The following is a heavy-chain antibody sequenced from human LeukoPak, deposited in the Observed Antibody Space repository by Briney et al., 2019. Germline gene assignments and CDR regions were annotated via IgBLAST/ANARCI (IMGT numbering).Heavy chain of an antibody. CDR3: GRGNYYNVDV. CDR2: ISYDGSNK. CDR1: GFTFSSYA. J-gene: IGHJ6*02. Sequence: GRSLRLSCAASGFTFSSYAMHWVRQAPGKGLEWVAVISYDGSNKYYADSAKGRFTISRDNAKNTLYLQMSSLTAEDTAVYYCGRGNYYNVDVWGQGTTVTVSS. V-gene: IGHV3-30-3*01.